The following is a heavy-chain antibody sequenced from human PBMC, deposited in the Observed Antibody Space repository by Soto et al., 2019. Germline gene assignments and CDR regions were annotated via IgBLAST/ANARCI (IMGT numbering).Heavy chain of an antibody. D-gene: IGHD1-26*01. V-gene: IGHV4-30-2*01. Sequence: PSETLSLTCAVSGGSISSGGYSWSWIRQPPGKGLEWIGYIYHSGSTYYNPSLKSRVTISVDRSKNQLSLKLSSVTAADTAVYFCARDGRVGATRGPKHDAFDIWGQGTMVTVSS. CDR3: ARDGRVGATRGPKHDAFDI. CDR1: GGSISSGGYS. J-gene: IGHJ3*02. CDR2: IYHSGST.